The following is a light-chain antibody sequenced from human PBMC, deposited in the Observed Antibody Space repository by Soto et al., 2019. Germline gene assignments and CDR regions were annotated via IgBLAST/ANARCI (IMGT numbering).Light chain of an antibody. CDR3: QHYNDWRWT. Sequence: EIVMTQSPATLSVSPGEGATLSCRASQSISSKLAWYQQKPVQAPRLLIYAASTRATGVPARFSGSGSGTEFTLTISSLQSEDLAVYYCQHYNDWRWTFGQGTKVEIK. V-gene: IGKV3-15*01. CDR2: AAS. J-gene: IGKJ1*01. CDR1: QSISSK.